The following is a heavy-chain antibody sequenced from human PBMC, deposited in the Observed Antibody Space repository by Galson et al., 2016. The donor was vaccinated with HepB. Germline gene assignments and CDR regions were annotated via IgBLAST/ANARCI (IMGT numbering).Heavy chain of an antibody. J-gene: IGHJ4*02. Sequence: SVKVSCKASGYMFTNYGISWVRQAPGQGLERMGWISAYNGNTNYAQKFQDRVTTTTDTSTTVYMELRSLTSDDTAVYYCAREDSSGYFYQRYFDSWGQGTLVTVSS. CDR1: GYMFTNYG. V-gene: IGHV1-18*01. CDR3: AREDSSGYFYQRYFDS. D-gene: IGHD3-22*01. CDR2: ISAYNGNT.